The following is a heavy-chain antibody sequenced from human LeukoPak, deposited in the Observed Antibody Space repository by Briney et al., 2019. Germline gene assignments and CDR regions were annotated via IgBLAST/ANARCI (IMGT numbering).Heavy chain of an antibody. V-gene: IGHV3-30-3*01. CDR3: ATAPYGDYSFDY. CDR2: ISYDGSNK. CDR1: GFTFSSYA. Sequence: GGSLRLSCAASGFTFSSYAMGSPRPAPGKGLEGVAVISYDGSNKYYADSVKGRFTISRDNSKNTLYLQMNSLRAEDTAVYYCATAPYGDYSFDYWGQGTLVTVSS. J-gene: IGHJ4*02. D-gene: IGHD4-17*01.